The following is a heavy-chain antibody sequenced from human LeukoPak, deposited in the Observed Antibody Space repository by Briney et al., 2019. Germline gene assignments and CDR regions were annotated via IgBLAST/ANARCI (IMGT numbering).Heavy chain of an antibody. V-gene: IGHV1-69*13. J-gene: IGHJ3*02. CDR1: GGTFSSYA. CDR3: AWANYYDSSGANDAFDI. Sequence: SVKVSCNASGGTFSSYAISWVRQAPGQGLEWMGEIIPIFGTANYAQKFQGRVTITADESTSTAYMELSSLRSEDTAVYYCAWANYYDSSGANDAFDIWGQGTMVTVSS. D-gene: IGHD3-22*01. CDR2: IIPIFGTA.